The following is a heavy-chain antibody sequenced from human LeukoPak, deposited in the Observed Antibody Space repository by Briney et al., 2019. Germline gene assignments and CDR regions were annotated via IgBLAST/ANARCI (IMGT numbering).Heavy chain of an antibody. D-gene: IGHD2/OR15-2a*01. CDR3: ARRNSGRPNPFDI. Sequence: PSETLSLTCTVSGGSISSGYYWGWIRPSPGKGLDWIGSIYYNGNTYHNPSLMSRVTISVDTSKKQFSLRLSSVTAADTAVYYCARRNSGRPNPFDIWGQGTMVTVSS. CDR2: IYYNGNT. J-gene: IGHJ3*02. CDR1: GGSISSGYY. V-gene: IGHV4-39*01.